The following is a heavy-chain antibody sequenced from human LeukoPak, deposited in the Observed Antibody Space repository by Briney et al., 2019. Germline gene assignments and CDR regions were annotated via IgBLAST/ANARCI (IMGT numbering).Heavy chain of an antibody. V-gene: IGHV3-23*01. CDR3: ANREGGYTYDLFDY. CDR1: GFTFSTYA. Sequence: GGSLRLSCAASGFTFSTYAMSWVRQAPGRGLEWVSAFSGSSDTTYYADSVKGRFTISRDNSKNTLYLQMNSLRAEDTAVYYCANREGGYTYDLFDYWGQGTLVTVSS. J-gene: IGHJ4*02. CDR2: FSGSSDTT. D-gene: IGHD5-18*01.